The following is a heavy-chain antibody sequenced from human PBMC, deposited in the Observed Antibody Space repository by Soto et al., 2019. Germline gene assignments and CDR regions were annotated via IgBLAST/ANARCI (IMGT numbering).Heavy chain of an antibody. CDR1: GGTFRGYY. CDR3: ARSYRRYCSGGSCYSYYYYYMDV. D-gene: IGHD2-15*01. CDR2: IYYSGST. V-gene: IGHV4-34*01. J-gene: IGHJ6*03. Sequence: SETLSLTCAVYGGTFRGYYWTWIRQSPEKGLEWIGYIYYSGSTYYNPSLKSRVTISVDTSKNQFSLKLSSVTAADTAVYYCARSYRRYCSGGSCYSYYYYYMDVWGKGTTVTVSS.